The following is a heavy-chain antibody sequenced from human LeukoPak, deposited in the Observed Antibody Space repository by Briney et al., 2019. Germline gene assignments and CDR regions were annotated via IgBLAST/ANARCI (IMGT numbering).Heavy chain of an antibody. D-gene: IGHD4-17*01. V-gene: IGHV3-7*01. Sequence: GGSLRLSCAASGFTFSSYWMSWVRQAPGKGLEWVANIKQDGSQQYYVDSVKGRFTISRDNANNSLYLRMNSLRSEDTAVYYCARGGTTVTPKNFDYWGQGTLVTVSS. CDR1: GFTFSSYW. CDR3: ARGGTTVTPKNFDY. CDR2: IKQDGSQQ. J-gene: IGHJ4*02.